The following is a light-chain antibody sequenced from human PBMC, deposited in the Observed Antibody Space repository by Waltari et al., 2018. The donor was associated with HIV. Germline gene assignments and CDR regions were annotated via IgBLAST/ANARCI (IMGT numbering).Light chain of an antibody. CDR3: CSYAGTYAYV. Sequence: QSALTQPRSVSGSPGQSVTISCTGTASDIGYFDYVPLYQQYPGKAPKGTIYEVFQRPSGVPARFTASKSGIPASLTISGLQDEDESDYYCCSYAGTYAYVFGSGTTVTVL. CDR1: ASDIGYFDY. J-gene: IGLJ1*01. CDR2: EVF. V-gene: IGLV2-11*01.